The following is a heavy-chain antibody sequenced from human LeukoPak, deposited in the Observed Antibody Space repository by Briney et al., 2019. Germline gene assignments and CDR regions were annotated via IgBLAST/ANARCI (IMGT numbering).Heavy chain of an antibody. CDR1: GGTFSSYA. CDR2: IIPIFGTA. Sequence: SVKVSCKASGGTFSSYAISWVRQAPGQGLEWMGGIIPIFGTANYAQKFQGRVTITADESTSTAYMELSSLRSEDTAVYYCARAPLWFGESHYNWFDPWGREPWSPSPQ. V-gene: IGHV1-69*13. CDR3: ARAPLWFGESHYNWFDP. D-gene: IGHD3-10*01. J-gene: IGHJ5*02.